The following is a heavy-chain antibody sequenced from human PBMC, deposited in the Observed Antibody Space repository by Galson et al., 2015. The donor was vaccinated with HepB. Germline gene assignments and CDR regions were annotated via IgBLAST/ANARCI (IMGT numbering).Heavy chain of an antibody. D-gene: IGHD6-19*01. J-gene: IGHJ5*02. V-gene: IGHV3-64D*06. Sequence: SLRLSCAASGFTFSSYAMHWVRQAPGKGLEYVSAISSNGGSTYYADSVKGRFTISRDNSKNTLYLQMSSLRAEDTAVYYCVKDLVPGIAVAGTMGATTWGQGTLVTVSS. CDR1: GFTFSSYA. CDR2: ISSNGGST. CDR3: VKDLVPGIAVAGTMGATT.